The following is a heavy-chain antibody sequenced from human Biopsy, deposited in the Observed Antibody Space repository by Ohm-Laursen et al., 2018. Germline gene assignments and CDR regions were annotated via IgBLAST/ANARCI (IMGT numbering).Heavy chain of an antibody. J-gene: IGHJ5*02. CDR2: ISNIANT. D-gene: IGHD3-22*01. V-gene: IGHV4-31*01. CDR1: GGTMSSGGPY. Sequence: LSLTCTVSGGTMSSGGPYLIWIRQRPGKGLERIGYISNIANTYYNPSLKNLITISGDTSKNQFSLKLNSVTAADTAVYYCARGDYFDSNGYFWFDPWGQGTLVTVSS. CDR3: ARGDYFDSNGYFWFDP.